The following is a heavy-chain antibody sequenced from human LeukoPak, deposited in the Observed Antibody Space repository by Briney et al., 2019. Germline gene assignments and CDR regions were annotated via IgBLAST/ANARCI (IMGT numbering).Heavy chain of an antibody. CDR3: AKDPYYDMSHLDYYYYGMDV. CDR2: ISGSGGST. J-gene: IGHJ6*02. Sequence: GGSLRLSCAASGFTFSSYAMSWVRQAPGKGLEWVSAISGSGGSTYYADSVKGRFTISRDNSKNTLYLQMNSLRAEDTAVYYCAKDPYYDMSHLDYYYYGMDVWGQGTTVTVSS. V-gene: IGHV3-23*01. CDR1: GFTFSSYA. D-gene: IGHD3-9*01.